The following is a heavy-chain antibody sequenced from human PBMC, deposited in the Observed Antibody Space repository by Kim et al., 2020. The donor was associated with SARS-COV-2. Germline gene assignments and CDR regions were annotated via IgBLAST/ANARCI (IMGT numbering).Heavy chain of an antibody. CDR1: GYTFDIYG. J-gene: IGHJ4*02. V-gene: IGHV1-18*01. Sequence: ASVKVSCKPSGYTFDIYGITWVRQAPGQGLEWMAWINPYNGDTNYAPKVQDRVSLIMDTSTSTVNMELKGLRSDDTAVYFCARSRDVGGTNFDYWGQGTL. CDR3: ARSRDVGGTNFDY. D-gene: IGHD3-10*01. CDR2: INPYNGDT.